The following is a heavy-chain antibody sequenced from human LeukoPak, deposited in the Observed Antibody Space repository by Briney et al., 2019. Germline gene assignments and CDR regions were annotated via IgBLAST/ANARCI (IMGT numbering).Heavy chain of an antibody. J-gene: IGHJ4*02. V-gene: IGHV3-66*03. CDR2: IYSDNT. Sequence: GGSLRLSCTVSGFTVSSNSMSWVRQAPGKGLEWVSFIYSDNTHYSDSVKGRFTISRDNSKNTLYLQMNSLRAEDTAVYYCAKAGIVGATYFDYWGQGTLVTVSS. CDR3: AKAGIVGATYFDY. CDR1: GFTVSSNS. D-gene: IGHD1-26*01.